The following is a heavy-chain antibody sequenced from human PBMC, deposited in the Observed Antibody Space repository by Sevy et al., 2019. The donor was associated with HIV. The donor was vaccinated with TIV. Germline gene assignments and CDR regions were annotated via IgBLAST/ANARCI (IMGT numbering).Heavy chain of an antibody. D-gene: IGHD5-18*01. J-gene: IGHJ4*02. V-gene: IGHV4-59*01. Sequence: SETLSLTCTVSGASISSYSWSWIRQPPGKGLEWIGYIYYSGSTNYNPSLKSRVTISVDTSKHQFSLKLSFVTAADTAVYYCARGQYSYGYWREFDYWGQGTLVTVSS. CDR2: IYYSGST. CDR1: GASISSYS. CDR3: ARGQYSYGYWREFDY.